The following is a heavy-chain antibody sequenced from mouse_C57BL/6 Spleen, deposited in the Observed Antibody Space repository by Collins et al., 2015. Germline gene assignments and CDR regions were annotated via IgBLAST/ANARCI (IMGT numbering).Heavy chain of an antibody. J-gene: IGHJ4*01. CDR2: IYWDDDK. CDR1: GFSLSTSGVG. CDR3: ARSGYFLYYYAMDY. D-gene: IGHD2-14*01. V-gene: IGHV8-12*01. Sequence: QVTLKESGPGILQPSQTLSLTCSFSGFSLSTSGVGVSWIRQPSGKGLEWLAHIYWDDDKRYNPSLKSRLTISKDTSSNQVFLKITSVDTADTATYYCARSGYFLYYYAMDYWGQGTSVTVSS.